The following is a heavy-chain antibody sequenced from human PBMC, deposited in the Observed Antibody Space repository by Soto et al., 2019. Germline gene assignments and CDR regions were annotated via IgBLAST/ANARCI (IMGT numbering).Heavy chain of an antibody. J-gene: IGHJ4*02. CDR2: IYYSGST. CDR1: GGSISSGACY. D-gene: IGHD2-15*01. CDR3: ARVYCSGGSCYRFDY. Sequence: PSETLSLTCTVSGGSISSGACYWSWIRQHPGRGLEWIGHIYYSGSTFYNSSLKSRVTISVDTSKNQFSLKLSSVTAADTAVYYCARVYCSGGSCYRFDYWGQGTLVTVSS. V-gene: IGHV4-31*03.